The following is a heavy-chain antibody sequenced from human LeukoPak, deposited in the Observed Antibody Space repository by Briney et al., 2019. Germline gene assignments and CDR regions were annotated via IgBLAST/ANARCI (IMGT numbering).Heavy chain of an antibody. V-gene: IGHV3-21*01. CDR2: TAHT. CDR1: GFTLNGYS. J-gene: IGHJ2*01. D-gene: IGHD3-10*01. Sequence: GGSLRLSCEASGFTLNGYSINWVRQAPGKGLEWLSSTAHTQYTDSMKGRLTVSRDNAKNALYLQINSLTTEDTAVYYCARDSYSYYGSRYFDLWGRGTLVTVSS. CDR3: ARDSYSYYGSRYFDL.